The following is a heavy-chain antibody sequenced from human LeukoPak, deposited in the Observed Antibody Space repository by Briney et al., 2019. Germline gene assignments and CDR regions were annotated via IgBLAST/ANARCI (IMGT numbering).Heavy chain of an antibody. CDR1: GCTFSSYG. J-gene: IGHJ4*02. D-gene: IGHD5-24*01. V-gene: IGHV3-33*01. Sequence: GRSLRLSCAASGCTFSSYGLHWVRQAPGKGLEWVAVIWYDGSNKYYADSVKGRFTISRDNSKNTLYLQMNSLRAEDTAVYYCARAVGGGYNGFDYWGQGTLVTVSS. CDR3: ARAVGGGYNGFDY. CDR2: IWYDGSNK.